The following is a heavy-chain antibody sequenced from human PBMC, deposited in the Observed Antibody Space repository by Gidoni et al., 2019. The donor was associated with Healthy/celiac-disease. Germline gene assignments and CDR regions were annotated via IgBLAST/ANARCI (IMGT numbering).Heavy chain of an antibody. D-gene: IGHD3-3*01. J-gene: IGHJ6*04. Sequence: EVQLVESGGGLVQPGGSLRLSCAASGFTFSRYSMNWVRQAPGKGLEWVSYISSSSSTIYYADSVKGRFTISRDNAKNSLYLQMNSLRDEDTAVYYCASAVLRFLEWFPGGVWGKGTTVTVSS. V-gene: IGHV3-48*02. CDR1: GFTFSRYS. CDR3: ASAVLRFLEWFPGGV. CDR2: ISSSSSTI.